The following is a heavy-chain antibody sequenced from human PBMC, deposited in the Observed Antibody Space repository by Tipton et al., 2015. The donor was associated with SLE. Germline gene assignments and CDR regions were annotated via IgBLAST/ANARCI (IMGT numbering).Heavy chain of an antibody. V-gene: IGHV4-34*01. J-gene: IGHJ5*02. Sequence: TLSLTCAVYGGSFSGYYWSWIRQPPGKGLEWIGEINHSGSTNYNPPLKSRVTISVDTSKNQFSLKLSSVTAADTAVYYCARGGAAARPRWFDPWGQGTLVTVSS. CDR2: INHSGST. CDR1: GGSFSGYY. CDR3: ARGGAAARPRWFDP. D-gene: IGHD6-6*01.